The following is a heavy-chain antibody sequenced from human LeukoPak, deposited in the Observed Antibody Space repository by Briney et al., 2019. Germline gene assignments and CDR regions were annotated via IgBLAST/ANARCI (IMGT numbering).Heavy chain of an antibody. V-gene: IGHV3-23*01. D-gene: IGHD1-1*01. Sequence: GGSLRLSSAPSGFTFSSYAMSWVRQGPARVRGWVSTTRGDCETVYPDSLKGRFTLSRDEPRNMVYFQLNNLRVQDTAVYYCAKASWVSNADAVLWGQGTLVTVSS. CDR1: GFTFSSYA. CDR2: TRGDCET. J-gene: IGHJ4*02. CDR3: AKASWVSNADAVL.